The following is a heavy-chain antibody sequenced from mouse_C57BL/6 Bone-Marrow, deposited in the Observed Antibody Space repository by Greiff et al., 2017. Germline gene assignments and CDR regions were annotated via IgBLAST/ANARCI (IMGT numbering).Heavy chain of an antibody. J-gene: IGHJ4*01. CDR3: ASRGAMDY. Sequence: QVQLQQPGAVLVMPGASVKLSCKASGYTFTSYWMHWVKQRPGQGLEWIGEIDPSDSYTNYNQKFKGKSTLTVDKSSSTAYMQLSSLTSEDSAVYYCASRGAMDYWGQGTSVTVSS. CDR1: GYTFTSYW. V-gene: IGHV1-69*01. CDR2: IDPSDSYT.